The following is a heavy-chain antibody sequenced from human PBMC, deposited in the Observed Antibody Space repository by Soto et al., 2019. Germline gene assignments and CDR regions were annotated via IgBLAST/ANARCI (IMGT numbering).Heavy chain of an antibody. D-gene: IGHD3-16*02. CDR3: ARDRVMITFGGVIVGADY. Sequence: QVQLLQSGAEVKKPGASVKVSCKASGYTFTSYGISWVRQAPGQGLEWMGWISAYNGNTNYAQKLQGRVTMTTDTSTSTAYMELRSLRSDDTAVYYCARDRVMITFGGVIVGADYWGQGTLVTVSS. J-gene: IGHJ4*02. V-gene: IGHV1-18*01. CDR1: GYTFTSYG. CDR2: ISAYNGNT.